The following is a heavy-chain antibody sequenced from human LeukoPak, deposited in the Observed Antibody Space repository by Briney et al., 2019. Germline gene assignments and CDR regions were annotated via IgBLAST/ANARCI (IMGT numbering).Heavy chain of an antibody. V-gene: IGHV4-59*01. CDR1: GGSIANYY. Sequence: PSETLSLTCAVSGGSIANYYWTWVRQPPGRRLEWIGYNHHSGSTNYNPFLKSRVTMAVDTSKNQFSLNLSYVTAADTAVYYCARVHRSGGGFDSWGQGTLVTVSS. CDR3: ARVHRSGGGFDS. J-gene: IGHJ5*01. D-gene: IGHD3-3*01. CDR2: NHHSGST.